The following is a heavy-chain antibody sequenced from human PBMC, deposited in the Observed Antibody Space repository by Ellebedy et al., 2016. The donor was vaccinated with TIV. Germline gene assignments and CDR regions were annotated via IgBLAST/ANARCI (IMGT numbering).Heavy chain of an antibody. CDR3: ADIPRDY. V-gene: IGHV4-61*01. CDR1: GGSVSSGSYY. D-gene: IGHD2-21*01. Sequence: GSLRLXXTVSGGSVSSGSYYWSWIRQPPGKGLEWIGYIYYSGSTNYNPSLKSRVTISVDTSKNQFSLKLSSVTAADTAVYYCADIPRDYWGQGTLVTVSS. CDR2: IYYSGST. J-gene: IGHJ4*02.